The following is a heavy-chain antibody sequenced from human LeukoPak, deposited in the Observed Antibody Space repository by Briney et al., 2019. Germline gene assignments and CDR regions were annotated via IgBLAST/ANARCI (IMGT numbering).Heavy chain of an antibody. Sequence: GASVKVSCKAPGGTFSSYAISWVRQAPGQGLEWMGRIIPIFGIANYAQKFQGRVTITADKSTSTAYMELSSLRSEDTAVYYCARSSSGFDFNNWFDPWGQGTLVTVSS. V-gene: IGHV1-69*04. CDR2: IIPIFGIA. J-gene: IGHJ5*02. CDR1: GGTFSSYA. CDR3: ARSSSGFDFNNWFDP. D-gene: IGHD5-12*01.